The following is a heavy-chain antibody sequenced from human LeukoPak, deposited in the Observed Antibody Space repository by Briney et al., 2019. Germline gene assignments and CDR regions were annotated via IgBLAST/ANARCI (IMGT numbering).Heavy chain of an antibody. CDR2: ISGSAHVT. V-gene: IGHV3-23*01. J-gene: IGHJ3*02. Sequence: GGSLRLSCAASGFTFSSYAMSWFRQAPGKGLDWVSGISGSAHVTYYAASVKGRFTLSRDNSKNTLYLQMDSLRAEDTAVYYCAKDRSGFYGHAFDIWGQGTTVIVSS. CDR3: AKDRSGFYGHAFDI. D-gene: IGHD3-22*01. CDR1: GFTFSSYA.